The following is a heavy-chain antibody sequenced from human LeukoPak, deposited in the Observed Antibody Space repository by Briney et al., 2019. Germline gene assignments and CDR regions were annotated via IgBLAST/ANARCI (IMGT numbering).Heavy chain of an antibody. J-gene: IGHJ6*02. CDR3: AREGNYYDMDV. V-gene: IGHV3-53*01. Sequence: PRGSLRLSCAASGFTVSSNYMSWVRQAPGKGLEWVSVIFSGGTTYYADSVKGRFTISRDNSKNTLYLQMNSLRAEDTAVYYCAREGNYYDMDVWGQGTTVTVSS. CDR1: GFTVSSNY. CDR2: IFSGGTT.